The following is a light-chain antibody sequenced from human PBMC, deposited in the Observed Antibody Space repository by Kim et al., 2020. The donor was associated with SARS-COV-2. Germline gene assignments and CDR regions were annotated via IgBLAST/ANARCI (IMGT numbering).Light chain of an antibody. J-gene: IGLJ3*02. CDR1: SNNVGNQG. CDR2: RNN. CDR3: SARDSSLNEWV. Sequence: QAGLTQPPSVSKGLRQTATLTFTGNSNNVGNQGAAWLQQHQGHPPKLLSYRNNNRPSGVSERLSASRAGNTASLTITRLQPEDEADYYCSARDSSLNEWVFGGGTRLAVL. V-gene: IGLV10-54*01.